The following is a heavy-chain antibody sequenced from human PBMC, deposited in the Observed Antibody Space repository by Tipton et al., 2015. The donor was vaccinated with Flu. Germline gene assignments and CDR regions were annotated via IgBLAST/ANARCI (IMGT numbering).Heavy chain of an antibody. CDR1: GFSLSSQS. J-gene: IGHJ4*03. CDR3: ARGRYCIGGTCCFGY. Sequence: SLRLSCAASGFSLSSQSMNWVRQASGKGPEWVAYISSAGSYVYYADSVKGRFTISRDNTKNSLYLEMNSLRADDTAVYYCARGRYCIGGTCCFGYWGHGTLVTVSS. V-gene: IGHV3-21*06. CDR2: ISSAGSYV. D-gene: IGHD2-15*01.